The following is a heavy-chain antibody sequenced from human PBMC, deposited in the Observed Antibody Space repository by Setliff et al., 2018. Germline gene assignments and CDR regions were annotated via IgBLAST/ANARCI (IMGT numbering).Heavy chain of an antibody. Sequence: AASVKVSCKASGYTFTGYYIHWVRQAPGEGLEWMGCINVNSGDTNYAQKFQGRVTVTRDTSSSTAYMELRSLRPDDTAVYFCARGRIHDSSDYIGNWFDPWGQGTLVTVSS. D-gene: IGHD3-22*01. V-gene: IGHV1-2*02. CDR3: ARGRIHDSSDYIGNWFDP. CDR2: INVNSGDT. J-gene: IGHJ5*02. CDR1: GYTFTGYY.